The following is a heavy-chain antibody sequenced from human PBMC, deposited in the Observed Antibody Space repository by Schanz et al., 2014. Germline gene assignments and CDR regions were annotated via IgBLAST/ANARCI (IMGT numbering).Heavy chain of an antibody. Sequence: QVHVVQSGAVLKTPGASVNVSCKTSGQTVSSYFIQWVRQAPGQGLEWMGIIDPRDGATNYGVKFQGRVTMARDTFTTTVSMHLRGLRPDDTAVYYCALEHNSPSGAGQFWGQGTLITVSS. V-gene: IGHV1-46*03. CDR1: GQTVSSYF. J-gene: IGHJ4*02. CDR3: ALEHNSPSGAGQF. CDR2: IDPRDGAT. D-gene: IGHD1-1*01.